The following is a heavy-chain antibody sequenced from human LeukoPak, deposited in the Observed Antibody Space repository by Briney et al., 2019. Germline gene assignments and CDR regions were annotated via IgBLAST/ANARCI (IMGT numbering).Heavy chain of an antibody. Sequence: PGGSLRLSCAASGFTFSSYAMHWVRQAPGKGLEYVSAISSNGGSTYYANSVKGRFTISRDNSKNTLYLQMGSLRAEDMAVYYCARDHSYKGVGYFDYWGQGTLVTVSS. CDR3: ARDHSYKGVGYFDY. J-gene: IGHJ4*02. D-gene: IGHD5-18*01. CDR2: ISSNGGST. CDR1: GFTFSSYA. V-gene: IGHV3-64*01.